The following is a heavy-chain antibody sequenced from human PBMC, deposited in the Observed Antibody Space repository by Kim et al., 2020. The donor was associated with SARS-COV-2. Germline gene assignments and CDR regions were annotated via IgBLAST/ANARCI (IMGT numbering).Heavy chain of an antibody. CDR1: GGSFSGYY. CDR3: ARWGKKLGYCSSTSCYPYWFDP. V-gene: IGHV4-34*01. CDR2: INHSGST. J-gene: IGHJ5*02. Sequence: SETLSLTCAVYGGSFSGYYWSWIRQPPGKGLEWIGEINHSGSTNYNPSLKSRVTISVDTSKNQFSLKLSSVTAADTAVYYCARWGKKLGYCSSTSCYPYWFDPWGQGTLVTVSS. D-gene: IGHD2-2*01.